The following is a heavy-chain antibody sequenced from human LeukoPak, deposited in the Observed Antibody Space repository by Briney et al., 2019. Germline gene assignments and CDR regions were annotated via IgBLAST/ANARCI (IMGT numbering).Heavy chain of an antibody. D-gene: IGHD2-21*02. CDR1: GYTFTSYD. J-gene: IGHJ6*03. CDR3: ARDGVFRFEVGDVYYYYMDV. V-gene: IGHV1-2*02. CDR2: INPNSGDT. Sequence: ASVKVSCKASGYTFTSYDINWVRQAPGQGLEWMGWINPNSGDTKYAQKFQGRVTMTRDTSNNTVYMDLTRLIFDDTAMYYCARDGVFRFEVGDVYYYYMDVWGKGTTVIISS.